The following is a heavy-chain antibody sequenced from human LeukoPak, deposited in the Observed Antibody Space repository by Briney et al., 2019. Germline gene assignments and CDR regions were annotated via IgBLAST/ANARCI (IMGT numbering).Heavy chain of an antibody. J-gene: IGHJ6*03. Sequence: ASVKVSCKASGYTFTDYSMHWVRQAPGQGLEWMGWINPNSGGTNYAQKFQGRVTTTRDTSISTAYMELSRLRSDDTAVYYCARDGYSSGWYTTYYYYYMDVWGKGTTVTVSS. CDR1: GYTFTDYS. V-gene: IGHV1-2*02. D-gene: IGHD6-19*01. CDR3: ARDGYSSGWYTTYYYYYMDV. CDR2: INPNSGGT.